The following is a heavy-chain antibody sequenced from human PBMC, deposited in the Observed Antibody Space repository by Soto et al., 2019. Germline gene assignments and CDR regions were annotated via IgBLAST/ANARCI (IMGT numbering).Heavy chain of an antibody. J-gene: IGHJ4*02. CDR2: IYSGGST. CDR1: RFTVSSNY. CDR3: ARVGEHDYYDY. V-gene: IGHV3-66*01. Sequence: GGSMRLSCAASRFTVSSNYVSWVRQAPGKGLEWVSVIYSGGSTYYADSVKGRFTISRDNSKNTLYLQMNSLRAEDTAVYYCARVGEHDYYDYWGQGTLVTVSS. D-gene: IGHD3-16*01.